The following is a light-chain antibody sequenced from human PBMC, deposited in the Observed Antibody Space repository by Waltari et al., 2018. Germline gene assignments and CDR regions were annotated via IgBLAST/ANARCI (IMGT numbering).Light chain of an antibody. V-gene: IGLV2-8*01. J-gene: IGLJ1*01. Sequence: QSALTQPPSASGSPGPSVTISCTGTSSDVGGYNYVSWYQQHPGKAPKLMISEVSKRPSGVPDRCSGSKSGNTASLTVSGLQAEDEADYYCSSYAGNNIYVFGAGTKVTVL. CDR1: SSDVGGYNY. CDR3: SSYAGNNIYV. CDR2: EVS.